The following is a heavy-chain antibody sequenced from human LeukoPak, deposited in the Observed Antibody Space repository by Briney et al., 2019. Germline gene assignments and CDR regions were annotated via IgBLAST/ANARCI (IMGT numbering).Heavy chain of an antibody. D-gene: IGHD3-22*01. V-gene: IGHV3-48*03. CDR1: GFTFSSYE. CDR2: ISGPGGTI. CDR3: ARESSSANIHGYANDAFDI. J-gene: IGHJ3*02. Sequence: GGSLRLSCAVSGFTFSSYEMNWVRQAPGKGLEWVSYISGPGGTIWYADSVKGRFTVSRDNTKNSLFLQMNSLRVEDTAIYYCARESSSANIHGYANDAFDIWGQGTVVTVSS.